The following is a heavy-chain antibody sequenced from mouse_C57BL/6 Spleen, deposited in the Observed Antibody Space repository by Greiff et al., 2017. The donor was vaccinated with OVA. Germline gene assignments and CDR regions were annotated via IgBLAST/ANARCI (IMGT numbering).Heavy chain of an antibody. J-gene: IGHJ1*03. V-gene: IGHV1-20*01. Sequence: SGPELVKPGDSVKISCKASGYSFTGYFMNWVMQSHGKSLEWIGRINPYNGDTFYNQKFKGKATLTVDKSSSTAHMELRSLTSEDSAVYYCARCGYSWYFDVWGTGTTVTVSS. D-gene: IGHD2-3*01. CDR1: GYSFTGYF. CDR2: INPYNGDT. CDR3: ARCGYSWYFDV.